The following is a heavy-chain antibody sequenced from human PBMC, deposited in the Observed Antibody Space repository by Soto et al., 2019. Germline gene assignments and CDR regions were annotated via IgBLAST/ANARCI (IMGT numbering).Heavy chain of an antibody. CDR3: ARVGRIVVAGARGAWFDP. D-gene: IGHD6-19*01. J-gene: IGHJ5*02. Sequence: GGSLRLSSEASGFTFSSYEMNWVRQAPGKGLEWVSYISSSGSDIYYADSVKGRFTISRDYTKKSLYLQMNSLRVEDTAVYDCARVGRIVVAGARGAWFDPWGQGTLVTVSS. V-gene: IGHV3-48*03. CDR1: GFTFSSYE. CDR2: ISSSGSDI.